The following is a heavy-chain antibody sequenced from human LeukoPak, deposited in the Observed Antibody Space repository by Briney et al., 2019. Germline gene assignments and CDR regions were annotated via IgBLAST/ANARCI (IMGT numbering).Heavy chain of an antibody. D-gene: IGHD5-18*01. CDR3: TKGGYSYGPYNWFDP. CDR1: GGTFSSYA. J-gene: IGHJ5*02. CDR2: IIPIFGTA. Sequence: SVKVSCKASGGTFSSYAISWVRQAPGQGLEWMGGIIPIFGTANYAQKFQGRVTITADESTSTAYMELSSLRSEDTAVYYCTKGGYSYGPYNWFDPWGQGTLVTVSS. V-gene: IGHV1-69*01.